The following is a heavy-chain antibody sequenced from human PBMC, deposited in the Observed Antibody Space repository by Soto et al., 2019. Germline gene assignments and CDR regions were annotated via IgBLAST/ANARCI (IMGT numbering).Heavy chain of an antibody. Sequence: SETLSLTCTVSGGSISSYYWSWIRQPPGKGLEWIGYIYYSGSTNYNPSLKSRVTISVDTSKNQFSLKLSSVTAADTAVYYCARVGGGTGDLSISYWGQGTLVTVSS. CDR1: GGSISSYY. J-gene: IGHJ4*02. D-gene: IGHD7-27*01. CDR3: ARVGGGTGDLSISY. CDR2: IYYSGST. V-gene: IGHV4-59*01.